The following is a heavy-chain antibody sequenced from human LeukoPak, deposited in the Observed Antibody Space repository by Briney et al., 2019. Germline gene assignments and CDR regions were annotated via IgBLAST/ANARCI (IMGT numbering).Heavy chain of an antibody. V-gene: IGHV1-18*01. D-gene: IGHD6-19*01. CDR2: ISAYNGST. J-gene: IGHJ3*02. CDR3: ARVHSSGWFYANDAFDI. CDR1: GYTFTSYG. Sequence: GASVKVSCKASGYTFTSYGISWVRQAPGQGLEWMGWISAYNGSTNFAQNLQGRVTMTTDISTSTAYMELRSLRSDDTAVYYCARVHSSGWFYANDAFDIWGQGTVVTVSS.